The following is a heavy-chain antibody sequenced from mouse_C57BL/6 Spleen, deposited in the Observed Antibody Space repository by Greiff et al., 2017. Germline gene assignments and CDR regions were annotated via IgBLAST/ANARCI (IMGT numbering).Heavy chain of an antibody. CDR2: IDPENGDT. V-gene: IGHV14-4*01. Sequence: VQLQQSGAELVRPGASVKLSCTASGFNIKDDYMHWVKQRPEQGLEWIGWIDPENGDTEYASKFQGKATITADTSSNTAYLQLSSLTSEDTAVYYCTTRCDYVGGFAYWGQGTLVTVSA. J-gene: IGHJ3*01. D-gene: IGHD2-4*01. CDR3: TTRCDYVGGFAY. CDR1: GFNIKDDY.